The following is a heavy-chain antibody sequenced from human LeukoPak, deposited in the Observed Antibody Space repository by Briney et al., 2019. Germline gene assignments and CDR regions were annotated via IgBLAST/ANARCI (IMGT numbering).Heavy chain of an antibody. Sequence: GGSLRLSCAASGFTFSSYAMSWVRQAPGKGLEWVSIISGIGGTTYYPDSVKGRFTISRDNSKNTLYLQMNSLRAEDTALYYCAKLYCSSSSCSRGGYFDYWGRGALVTVSS. V-gene: IGHV3-23*01. CDR3: AKLYCSSSSCSRGGYFDY. D-gene: IGHD2-2*01. J-gene: IGHJ4*02. CDR2: ISGIGGTT. CDR1: GFTFSSYA.